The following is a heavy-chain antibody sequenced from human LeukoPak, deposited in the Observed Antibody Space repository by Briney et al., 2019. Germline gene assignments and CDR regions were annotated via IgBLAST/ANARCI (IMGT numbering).Heavy chain of an antibody. J-gene: IGHJ4*02. CDR1: GYTLTELS. CDR3: ATVGRNKQWLVPPGFDY. CDR2: FDPEDGET. Sequence: GASVKVSCKVSGYTLTELSMHWVRQAPGKGLEWMGGFDPEDGETIYAQKFQGRVTMTEDTSTDTAYMELSSLRSEDTAVYYCATVGRNKQWLVPPGFDYWGQGTLVTVSS. V-gene: IGHV1-24*01. D-gene: IGHD6-19*01.